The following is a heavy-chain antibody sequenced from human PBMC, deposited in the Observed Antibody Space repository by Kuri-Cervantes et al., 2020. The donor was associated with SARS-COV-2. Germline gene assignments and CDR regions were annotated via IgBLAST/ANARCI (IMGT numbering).Heavy chain of an antibody. D-gene: IGHD3-10*01. CDR1: GYTFTGYY. Sequence: ASVKVSCKASGYTFTGYYMHWVRQAPGQGLEWMGWINPNSGGTNYAQKFQGRVTMTRDTSISTAYMELSRLRSDDTAVYYCARDLGAYYNYFDYWGQGILVTVSS. J-gene: IGHJ4*02. V-gene: IGHV1-2*02. CDR2: INPNSGGT. CDR3: ARDLGAYYNYFDY.